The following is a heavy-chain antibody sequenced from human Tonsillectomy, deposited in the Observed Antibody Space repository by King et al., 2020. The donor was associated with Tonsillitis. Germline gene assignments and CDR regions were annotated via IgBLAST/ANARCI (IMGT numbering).Heavy chain of an antibody. V-gene: IGHV3-23*04. Sequence: VQLVESGGGFVQPGGSLRLSCAASGYTFNMYAMSWVRQAPGKGPEWVSAISDGGTGTYYTDSVKGRFTISRDNSKNKLFLQMSSLRAEDTALYYCARGLRTCASSTCYVSLPFDFWGQGTLVTVSS. D-gene: IGHD2-2*01. CDR2: ISDGGTGT. CDR1: GYTFNMYA. CDR3: ARGLRTCASSTCYVSLPFDF. J-gene: IGHJ4*02.